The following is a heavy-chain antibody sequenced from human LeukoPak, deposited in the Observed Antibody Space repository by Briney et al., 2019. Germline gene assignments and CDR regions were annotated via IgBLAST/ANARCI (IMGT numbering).Heavy chain of an antibody. CDR3: AKKPVDGIVVVPGATYYFDY. CDR1: GFTVNTNY. J-gene: IGHJ4*02. V-gene: IGHV3-53*01. CDR2: IYSGGST. D-gene: IGHD3-22*01. Sequence: GGTLRLSCAASGFTVNTNYMNWVRQAPGKGLEWVSAIYSGGSTYYADSVKGRFTISRDNSKNTLYLQMNSLRAEDTAVYYCAKKPVDGIVVVPGATYYFDYWGQGTLVTVSS.